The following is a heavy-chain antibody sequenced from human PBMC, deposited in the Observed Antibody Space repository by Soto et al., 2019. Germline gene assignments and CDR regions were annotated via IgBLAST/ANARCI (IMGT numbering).Heavy chain of an antibody. Sequence: QVQLQQWGAGLLKPSETLSLTCAVYGGSFSGYYWSWIRQPPGKGLEWIGEINHSGSTNYNPSLKSRVTISVDTSKNQFSPKLSSVTAADTAVYYCARSDNPYYFDYWGQGTLVTVSS. J-gene: IGHJ4*02. V-gene: IGHV4-34*01. D-gene: IGHD3-9*01. CDR1: GGSFSGYY. CDR3: ARSDNPYYFDY. CDR2: INHSGST.